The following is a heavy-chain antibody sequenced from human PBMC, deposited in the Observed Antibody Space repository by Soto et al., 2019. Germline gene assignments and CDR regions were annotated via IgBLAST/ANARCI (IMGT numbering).Heavy chain of an antibody. D-gene: IGHD3-22*01. CDR3: AKTPYYYDSSRYGP. CDR1: GFTFSSYA. CDR2: ISGSGGST. V-gene: IGHV3-23*01. J-gene: IGHJ5*02. Sequence: EVQLLESGGGLVQPGGSLRLSCAASGFTFSSYAMSWVRQAPGKGLEWVSAISGSGGSTYYADSVKGRFTISRDNCKNSLYLQMNSLRAEDTAVYYCAKTPYYYDSSRYGPWGKGTLVTVSS.